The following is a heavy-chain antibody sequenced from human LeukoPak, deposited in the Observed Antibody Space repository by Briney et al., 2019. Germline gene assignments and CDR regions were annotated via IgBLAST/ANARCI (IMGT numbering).Heavy chain of an antibody. CDR2: ISSSSSTI. D-gene: IGHD1-26*01. CDR3: ARERNGSSAFDY. V-gene: IGHV3-48*01. CDR1: GFTFSSYS. J-gene: IGHJ4*02. Sequence: PGGSLRLSCAASGFTFSSYSMNWVRQAPGKGLEWISYISSSSSTIYYADSVKGRFTISRDSAKNSLYLQMNSLRGEDTAVYHCARERNGSSAFDYWGQGTLVTVSS.